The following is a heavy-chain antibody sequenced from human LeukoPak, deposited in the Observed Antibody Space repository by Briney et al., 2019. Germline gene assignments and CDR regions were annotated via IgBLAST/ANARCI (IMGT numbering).Heavy chain of an antibody. D-gene: IGHD6-13*01. Sequence: GGSLRLSCAASGFTLSNYCMHWVRQVPGKGLVWVSSINGHGNTTKYADSVRGRFTISRDNAKNTLFLQMYSLRADDTAVYFCSRGREYISNWNPFDFWGHGTLVTVSS. V-gene: IGHV3-74*01. CDR2: INGHGNTT. J-gene: IGHJ4*01. CDR3: SRGREYISNWNPFDF. CDR1: GFTLSNYC.